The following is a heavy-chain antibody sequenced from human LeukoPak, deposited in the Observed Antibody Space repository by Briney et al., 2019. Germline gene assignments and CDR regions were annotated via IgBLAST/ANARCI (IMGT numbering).Heavy chain of an antibody. CDR2: IYSGGSA. Sequence: PGGSLRLSCAASGFTFSTYAMSWVRQAPGKGLQWVAVIYSGGSAYYADSVKGRFTISRDNSKNTLYLQMNSLRAEDTAVYYCARDQDGDYVMGAFDVWGQGTMVTVSS. CDR3: ARDQDGDYVMGAFDV. J-gene: IGHJ3*01. V-gene: IGHV3-66*01. D-gene: IGHD4-17*01. CDR1: GFTFSTYA.